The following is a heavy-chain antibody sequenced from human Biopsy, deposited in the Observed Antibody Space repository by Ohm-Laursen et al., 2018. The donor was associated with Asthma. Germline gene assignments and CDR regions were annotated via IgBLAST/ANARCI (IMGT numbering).Heavy chain of an antibody. CDR1: GYTFNSAG. Sequence: SVKVSCKTSGYTFNSAGITWARQAPGQGLEWMGWISVYNGNTKVAQKLQDRVTMITDISTSTAYMELRSLRSDDTAVYFCARAVDYSHYYGIDVWGQGTTVTVS. CDR3: ARAVDYSHYYGIDV. CDR2: ISVYNGNT. J-gene: IGHJ6*02. V-gene: IGHV1-18*01. D-gene: IGHD3-10*01.